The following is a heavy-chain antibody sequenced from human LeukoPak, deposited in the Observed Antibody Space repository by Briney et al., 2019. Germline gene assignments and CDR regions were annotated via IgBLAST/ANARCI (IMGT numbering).Heavy chain of an antibody. CDR2: ISSSSSYI. D-gene: IGHD1-26*01. J-gene: IGHJ4*02. V-gene: IGHV3-21*01. CDR3: ARAFSGGSYPQAPRY. CDR1: GFTFSSYS. Sequence: GGSLRLSCAASGFTFSSYSMNWVRQAPGKGLEWVSSISSSSSYIYYADSVKGRFTISRDNAKNSLYLQMNSLRAEDTAVYYCARAFSGGSYPQAPRYWGQGTLVTVSS.